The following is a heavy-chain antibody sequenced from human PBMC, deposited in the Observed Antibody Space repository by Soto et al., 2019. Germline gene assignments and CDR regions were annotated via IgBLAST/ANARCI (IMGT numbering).Heavy chain of an antibody. V-gene: IGHV4-30-2*06. CDR1: GVAMSYGGYS. D-gene: IGHD2-21*02. CDR3: ARGGGYYSFDF. Sequence: PLSLPCSLPGVAMSYGGYSGSWIRQSTEKGLEWLGYIGHLETTYYNPSFKSRLSLYIARPRNQFSLRLGSMSAARQAVSYCARGGGYYSFDFWGQGIQVTVSS. CDR2: IGHLETT. J-gene: IGHJ4*02.